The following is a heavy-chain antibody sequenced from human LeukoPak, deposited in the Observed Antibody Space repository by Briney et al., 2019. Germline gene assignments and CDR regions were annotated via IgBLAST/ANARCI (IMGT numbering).Heavy chain of an antibody. CDR3: ARTTGLLRSYAMDV. CDR1: GFTFSTYS. CDR2: ISSSSSNM. V-gene: IGHV3-21*01. J-gene: IGHJ6*02. D-gene: IGHD4-17*01. Sequence: GGSLRLSCAASGFTFSTYSMNWVRQAPGKGLEWVSSISSSSSNMYYADSLKGRFTVSRDNAKNSLYLQMNSLRAKDTAVYYCARTTGLLRSYAMDVWGQGTTVTVSS.